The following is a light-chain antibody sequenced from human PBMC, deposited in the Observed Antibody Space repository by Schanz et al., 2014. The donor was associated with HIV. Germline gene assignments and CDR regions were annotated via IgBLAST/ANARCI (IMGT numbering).Light chain of an antibody. Sequence: DIQMTQSPSTLSASVGDRITLTCRASQSISGWLAWYQQKPGEAPNLLISEASTLKSGVPSRFSGSGSGTDFTLTISSLQAEDVAVYYCQQYYSTPLTFGGGTKVEIK. CDR3: QQYYSTPLT. V-gene: IGKV1-5*03. CDR2: EAS. J-gene: IGKJ4*01. CDR1: QSISGW.